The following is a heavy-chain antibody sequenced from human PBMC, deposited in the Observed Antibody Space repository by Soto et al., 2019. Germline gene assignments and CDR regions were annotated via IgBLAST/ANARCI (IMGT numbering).Heavy chain of an antibody. J-gene: IGHJ3*02. Sequence: QVQLQQWGAGLLKPSETLSLTCAVYGGSFSGYYWSWIRQPPGKGLEWIGEINHSGSTNYNPSLKSGVTISVDTSKNQFSLKLSSVTAADTAVYYCATRREGYGDYVPAFDIWGQGTMVTVSS. V-gene: IGHV4-34*01. D-gene: IGHD4-17*01. CDR1: GGSFSGYY. CDR2: INHSGST. CDR3: ATRREGYGDYVPAFDI.